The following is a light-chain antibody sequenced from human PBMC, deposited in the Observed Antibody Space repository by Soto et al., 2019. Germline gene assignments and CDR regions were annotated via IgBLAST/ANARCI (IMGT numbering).Light chain of an antibody. CDR3: QQYGRSPPKT. V-gene: IGKV3-20*01. J-gene: IGKJ1*01. CDR2: GAS. Sequence: EVVLTQSPGTLSLSPGERATVSCRASQTISRNYLAWYQKKPGQAPRLLIYGASSRATGIPDRFSGSGSGTDFTLTISRLEPEDFAVYYCQQYGRSPPKTFGQGTKVDIK. CDR1: QTISRNY.